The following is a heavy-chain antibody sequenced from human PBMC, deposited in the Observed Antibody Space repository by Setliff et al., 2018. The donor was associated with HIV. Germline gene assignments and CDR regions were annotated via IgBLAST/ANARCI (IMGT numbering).Heavy chain of an antibody. V-gene: IGHV3-53*01. D-gene: IGHD6-19*01. J-gene: IGHJ4*02. Sequence: PVGSLRLSCEISGFSVGDNYMTWVRQTPKMGLEWVSLIYAAGATYYADSVEGRFTISRDTSTNTLYLQMHSLRADDTAVYYCAKGSGFHDYWGQGTRVTVSS. CDR1: GFSVGDNY. CDR3: AKGSGFHDY. CDR2: IYAAGAT.